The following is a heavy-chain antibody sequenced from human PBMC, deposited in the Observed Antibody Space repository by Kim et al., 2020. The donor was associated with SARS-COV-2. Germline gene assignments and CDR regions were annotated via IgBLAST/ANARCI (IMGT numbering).Heavy chain of an antibody. CDR3: AAIPPYCSSTSCYLNWFDP. Sequence: WMGGIIPIFGTANYAQKFQGRVTITADESTSTAYMELSSLRSEDTAVYYCAAIPPYCSSTSCYLNWFDPWGQGTLVTVSS. CDR2: IIPIFGTA. V-gene: IGHV1-69*01. D-gene: IGHD2-2*01. J-gene: IGHJ5*02.